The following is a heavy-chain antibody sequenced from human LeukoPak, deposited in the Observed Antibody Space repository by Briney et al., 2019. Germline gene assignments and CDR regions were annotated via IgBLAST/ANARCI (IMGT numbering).Heavy chain of an antibody. CDR1: GFTFSSYA. CDR3: AREYCSGGSCYSGDAFDI. V-gene: IGHV3-23*01. Sequence: GGSLRLSCAASGFTFSSYAMSWVRQAPGKGLEWVSAISGSGGSTYYADSVEGRFTISRDNSKNTLYLQMNSLRAEDTAVYYCAREYCSGGSCYSGDAFDIWGQGTMVTVSS. J-gene: IGHJ3*02. CDR2: ISGSGGST. D-gene: IGHD2-15*01.